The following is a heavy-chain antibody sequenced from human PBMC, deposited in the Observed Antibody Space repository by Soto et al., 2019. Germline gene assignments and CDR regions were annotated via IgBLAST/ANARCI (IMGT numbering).Heavy chain of an antibody. V-gene: IGHV3-66*01. D-gene: IGHD7-27*01. CDR1: GFTVSDNF. J-gene: IGHJ4*02. Sequence: EVQLVESGGNLVQPGGSLRLSCAASGFTVSDNFMTWVRQAPGKGLEWVSVIYASDSTYYADSVKGRFTISRDNSKNTLYLQMNSLRAEDTAVYYCATVLNWGGVFDGWGQGTLVTVSS. CDR3: ATVLNWGGVFDG. CDR2: IYASDST.